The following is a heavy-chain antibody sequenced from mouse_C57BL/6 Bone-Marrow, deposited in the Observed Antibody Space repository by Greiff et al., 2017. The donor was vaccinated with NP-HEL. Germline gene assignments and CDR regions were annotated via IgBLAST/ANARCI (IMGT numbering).Heavy chain of an antibody. V-gene: IGHV1-84*01. CDR2: IYPGSGNT. D-gene: IGHD1-1*01. CDR3: ARGEITTLVAHYYAMDY. CDR1: GYTFTDYY. Sequence: VQGVESGPELVKPGASVKISCKASGYTFTDYYINWVKQRPGQGLEWIGWIYPGSGNTKYNEKFKGKATLTVATSSSTAYMQRSSLTAEDYAFYCCARGEITTLVAHYYAMDYWGQGTSVTVSS. J-gene: IGHJ4*01.